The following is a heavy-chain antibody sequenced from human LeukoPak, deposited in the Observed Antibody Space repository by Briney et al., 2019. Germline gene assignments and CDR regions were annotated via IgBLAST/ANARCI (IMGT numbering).Heavy chain of an antibody. CDR3: AKDKSPSIVVVTAIHSYFDY. D-gene: IGHD2-21*02. V-gene: IGHV3-23*01. J-gene: IGHJ4*02. Sequence: QPGGSLRLSCAASGFTFSSYAMSWVRQAPGKGLEWVSAISGSGGSTYYADSVKGRFTISRDNSKNTLYLQMNSLRAEDTAVYYCAKDKSPSIVVVTAIHSYFDYWGQGTLVTVSS. CDR1: GFTFSSYA. CDR2: ISGSGGST.